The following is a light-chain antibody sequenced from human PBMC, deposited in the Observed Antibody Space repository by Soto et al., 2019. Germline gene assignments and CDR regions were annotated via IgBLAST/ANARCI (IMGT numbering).Light chain of an antibody. V-gene: IGLV2-23*01. J-gene: IGLJ1*01. CDR3: CSWDSSLSAYV. CDR1: SSDVGSYNL. Sequence: QSVLTQPASVSGSPGQSITISCTGTSSDVGSYNLVSWYQQHPGKAPKLMIYEGSKRPSGVSNRFSGSKSGNTASLTISGLQAEDEADYYCCSWDSSLSAYVFGTGTKVTVL. CDR2: EGS.